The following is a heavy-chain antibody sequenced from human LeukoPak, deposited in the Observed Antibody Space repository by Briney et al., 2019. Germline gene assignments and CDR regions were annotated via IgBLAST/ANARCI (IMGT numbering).Heavy chain of an antibody. V-gene: IGHV3-15*01. Sequence: GGSLRLSCAASGFTFSNAWMSWVRQAPGKGLEWVGRIKSKTDGGTTDYAAPVKGRFTISRDDSKNTLYLQMNSLKTEDTAVYYCTTGDMVRGDLSFDYWGQGTLVTVSS. CDR2: IKSKTDGGTT. CDR1: GFTFSNAW. CDR3: TTGDMVRGDLSFDY. D-gene: IGHD3-10*01. J-gene: IGHJ4*02.